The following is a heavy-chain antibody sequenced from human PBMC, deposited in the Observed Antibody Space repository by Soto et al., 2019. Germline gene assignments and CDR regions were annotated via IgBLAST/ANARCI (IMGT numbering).Heavy chain of an antibody. CDR2: IYSGGRT. Sequence: EVQLVESGGGLVQPGGSLRLSCAASGFTVSSNYMSWVRQAPGKGLEWVSVIYSGGRTYYADSVKGRITISRDNSKNTLYLQMNRLRDEDTAVYYCARGQPGIAAAGVDYWGQGTLVTVSS. CDR3: ARGQPGIAAAGVDY. D-gene: IGHD6-13*01. J-gene: IGHJ4*02. V-gene: IGHV3-66*01. CDR1: GFTVSSNY.